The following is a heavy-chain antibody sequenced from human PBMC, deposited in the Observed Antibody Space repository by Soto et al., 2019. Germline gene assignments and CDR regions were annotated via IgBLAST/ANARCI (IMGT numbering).Heavy chain of an antibody. CDR1: GFTFGDYA. Sequence: GGSLRLSCTASGFTFGDYAMSWFRQAPGKGLEWVGFIRSKAYGGTTEYAASVKGRFTISRDDSKSIAYLQMNSLKTEDTAVYYCTRALIVVVPAAKGNWFDPWGQGTLVTVSS. CDR3: TRALIVVVPAAKGNWFDP. J-gene: IGHJ5*02. D-gene: IGHD2-2*01. CDR2: IRSKAYGGTT. V-gene: IGHV3-49*03.